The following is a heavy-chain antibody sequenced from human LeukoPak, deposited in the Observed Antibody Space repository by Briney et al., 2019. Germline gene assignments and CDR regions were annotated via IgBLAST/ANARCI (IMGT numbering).Heavy chain of an antibody. Sequence: SETLSLTCAVSGGAISSYSWSWIRQPPGKGLEWIGYFYHSGSTNYNSSLMGRATISIDTSKNQIFLNLNSVTAADTAVYYCAKKGGRFWSGHSLGDWDQGSLVIVSS. CDR3: AKKGGRFWSGHSLGD. CDR2: FYHSGST. V-gene: IGHV4-59*01. CDR1: GGAISSYS. D-gene: IGHD3-3*01. J-gene: IGHJ4*02.